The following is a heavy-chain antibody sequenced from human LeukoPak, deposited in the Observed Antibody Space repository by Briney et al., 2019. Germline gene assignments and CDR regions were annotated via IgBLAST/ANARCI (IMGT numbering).Heavy chain of an antibody. J-gene: IGHJ5*02. CDR2: ISGSGGST. CDR3: AKPPTPYDSSGYYYGT. D-gene: IGHD3-22*01. CDR1: GFTFSSYA. V-gene: IGHV3-23*01. Sequence: GGSLRLSCAASGFTFSSYAMSWVRQAPGKGLEWVSAISGSGGSTYYADSVKGRFTISRDNSKNTLYLQMNSLRAEDTAVYYCAKPPTPYDSSGYYYGTWGQGTLVTASS.